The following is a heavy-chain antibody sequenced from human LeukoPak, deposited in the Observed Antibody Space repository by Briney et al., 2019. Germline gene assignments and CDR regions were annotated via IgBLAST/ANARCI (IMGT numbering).Heavy chain of an antibody. CDR3: ARVGRPKSDSYTAAHYNRLDV. Sequence: ASVKVSCKASGYTFTGHYMHWVRQAPGQGLEWMGWINPNSGGTNYAQKFQGRVTMTRDPSTSTAYMDLSTVTSDDTAVYYCARVGRPKSDSYTAAHYNRLDVWGQGTTVSVSS. CDR2: INPNSGGT. CDR1: GYTFTGHY. V-gene: IGHV1-2*02. D-gene: IGHD2-21*02. J-gene: IGHJ6*02.